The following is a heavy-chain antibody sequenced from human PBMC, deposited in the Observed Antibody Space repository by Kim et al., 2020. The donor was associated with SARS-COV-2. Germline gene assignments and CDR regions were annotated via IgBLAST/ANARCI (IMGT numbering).Heavy chain of an antibody. D-gene: IGHD2-15*01. CDR3: ARSVVVAATPLDY. J-gene: IGHJ4*02. Sequence: SVKVSCKASGGTFSSYAISWVRQAPGQGLEWMGRIIPILGIANYAQKFQGRVTITADKSTSTAYMELSSLRSEDTAVYYCARSVVVAATPLDYWGQGTLVTVSS. V-gene: IGHV1-69*04. CDR2: IIPILGIA. CDR1: GGTFSSYA.